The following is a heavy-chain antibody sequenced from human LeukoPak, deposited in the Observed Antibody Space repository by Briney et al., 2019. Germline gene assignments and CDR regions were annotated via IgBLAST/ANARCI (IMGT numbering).Heavy chain of an antibody. V-gene: IGHV1-2*02. Sequence: ASVKVSCKASGYTFTGYYMHWVRQAPGQGLEWMGWINPNSGGTNYAQKLQGRVTMTTDTSTGTAYMELRSLRSDDTAVYYCARFPTLYPPDYYYYYMDVWGKGTTVTVSS. CDR3: ARFPTLYPPDYYYYYMDV. D-gene: IGHD3-16*01. J-gene: IGHJ6*03. CDR1: GYTFTGYY. CDR2: INPNSGGT.